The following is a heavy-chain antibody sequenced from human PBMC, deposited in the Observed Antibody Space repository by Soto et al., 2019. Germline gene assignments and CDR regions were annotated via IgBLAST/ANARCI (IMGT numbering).Heavy chain of an antibody. V-gene: IGHV3-30*18. CDR3: AKEGYSSGWPYFDY. Sequence: QVQLVESGGGVVQPGRSLRLSCAPSGFTFSSYGMHWVRQAPGKGLEWVAVISYDGSNKYYADSVKGRFTISRDNSKNTLYLQMNSLRAEDTAVYYCAKEGYSSGWPYFDYWGQGTLVTVSS. CDR2: ISYDGSNK. D-gene: IGHD6-19*01. CDR1: GFTFSSYG. J-gene: IGHJ4*02.